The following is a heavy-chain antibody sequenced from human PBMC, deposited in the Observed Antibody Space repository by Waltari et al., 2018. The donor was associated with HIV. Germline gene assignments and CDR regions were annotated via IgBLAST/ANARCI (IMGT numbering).Heavy chain of an antibody. Sequence: QVQLVESGGGVVQPGRSLRLSCAASEFTFSSYAMHWVRQAPGKGVEWVAVISYDGSNKFYADSVKGRFTISRDNSKNTLYLQMNSLRPEDTAVYYCARGAIAAAGTIWGQGTLVTVSS. CDR3: ARGAIAAAGTI. J-gene: IGHJ4*02. D-gene: IGHD6-13*01. CDR2: ISYDGSNK. CDR1: EFTFSSYA. V-gene: IGHV3-30*01.